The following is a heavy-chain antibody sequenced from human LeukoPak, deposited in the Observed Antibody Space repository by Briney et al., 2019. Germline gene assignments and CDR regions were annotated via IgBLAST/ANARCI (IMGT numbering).Heavy chain of an antibody. V-gene: IGHV1-8*01. CDR1: GYTFTSYD. CDR3: ARRTGIAAAGYYGMDV. Sequence: ASVKVSCKASGYTFTSYDINWVRQATGQGLEWMGWMNPNSGNTGYAQKFQGRVTMTRNTSISTAYMELSSLRSEDAAVYYCARRTGIAAAGYYGMDVWGQGTTVTVSS. CDR2: MNPNSGNT. D-gene: IGHD6-13*01. J-gene: IGHJ6*02.